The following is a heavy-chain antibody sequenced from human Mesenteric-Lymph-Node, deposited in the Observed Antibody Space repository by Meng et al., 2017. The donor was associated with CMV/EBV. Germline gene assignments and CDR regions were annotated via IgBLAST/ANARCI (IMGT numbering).Heavy chain of an antibody. D-gene: IGHD4-11*01. Sequence: SGPTLVKPTETLTLTCTVSGFSLTNAKMGVSWIRQSPGKALEWLAHIFSGDEKSYSTSLKNRLAISKDISKSQVVLSMTNVGPVDTATYYCARVRRTETKSYYYYGLDVWGQGTTVTVSS. CDR3: ARVRRTETKSYYYYGLDV. CDR1: GFSLTNAKMG. V-gene: IGHV2-26*01. J-gene: IGHJ6*02. CDR2: IFSGDEK.